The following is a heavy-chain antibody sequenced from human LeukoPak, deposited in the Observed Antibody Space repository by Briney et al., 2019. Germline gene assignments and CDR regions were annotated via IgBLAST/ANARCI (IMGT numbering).Heavy chain of an antibody. J-gene: IGHJ5*02. V-gene: IGHV1-18*01. CDR1: GGIFSSYA. CDR3: ARDLYGSGTFWFDP. Sequence: GASVKVSCKASGGIFSSYAISWVRQAPGQGLEWMGWISAYNGNTNYAQKLQGRVTMTTDTSTSTAYVELRSLRSDDTAVYYCARDLYGSGTFWFDPWGQGTLVTVSS. D-gene: IGHD3-10*01. CDR2: ISAYNGNT.